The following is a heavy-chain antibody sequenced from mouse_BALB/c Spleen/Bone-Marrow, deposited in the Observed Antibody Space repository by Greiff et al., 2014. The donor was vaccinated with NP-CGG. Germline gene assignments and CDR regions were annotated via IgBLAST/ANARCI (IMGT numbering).Heavy chain of an antibody. CDR2: IDPSDSKT. Sequence: QVHVKQSGAELVKPGAPVKLSCKASGYTFTSYWMNWVKQRPGRGLEWIGRIDPSDSKTHYNQKFKDKATLTVDKSSSTAYIQLSSLTSEDSAVYYCARALGDGYYYAMDYWGQGTSVTVSS. D-gene: IGHD2-3*01. CDR1: GYTFTSYW. V-gene: IGHV1-69*02. CDR3: ARALGDGYYYAMDY. J-gene: IGHJ4*01.